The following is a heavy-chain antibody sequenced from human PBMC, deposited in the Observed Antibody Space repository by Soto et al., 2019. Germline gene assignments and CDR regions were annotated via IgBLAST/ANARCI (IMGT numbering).Heavy chain of an antibody. D-gene: IGHD5-18*01. CDR3: ARDTVYSYGYN. J-gene: IGHJ4*02. CDR2: INAGNVNT. V-gene: IGHV1-3*01. CDR1: GYTFTSYA. Sequence: QVQLVQSGAEVKKPGASVKVSCKASGYTFTSYAMHWVRQAPGQRLEWMGWINAGNVNTKYSQKFQGRVTITRDTSASTAYMELSSMRSAGTAVDYWARDTVYSYGYNWGPGTLVTVSS.